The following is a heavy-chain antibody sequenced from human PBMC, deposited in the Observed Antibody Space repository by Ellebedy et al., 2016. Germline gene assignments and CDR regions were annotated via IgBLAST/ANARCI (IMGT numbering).Heavy chain of an antibody. CDR2: ISFDGSNK. J-gene: IGHJ4*02. CDR3: ARDGRGYYDSSGYLDY. CDR1: GFTFSSFG. V-gene: IGHV3-30*03. Sequence: GESLKISCAASGFTFSSFGMHWVRQAPGKGLGWVAFISFDGSNKYYADSVKGRFTISRDNSKNTLYLQMNSLRAEDTAVYYCARDGRGYYDSSGYLDYWGRGTLVTVSS. D-gene: IGHD3-22*01.